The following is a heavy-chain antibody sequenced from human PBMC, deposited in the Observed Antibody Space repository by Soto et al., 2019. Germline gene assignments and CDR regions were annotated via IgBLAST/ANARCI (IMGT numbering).Heavy chain of an antibody. J-gene: IGHJ3*02. V-gene: IGHV3-30*18. D-gene: IGHD2-15*01. CDR2: ISYDGSNK. CDR1: GFTFSSYG. Sequence: PGGSLRLSCAASGFTFSSYGMHWVRQAPGKGLEWVAVISYDGSNKYYADSVKGRFTISRDNSKDTLYLQMNSLRAEDTAVYYCAKGAGGSCYIPLDIWGQGTMVTVSS. CDR3: AKGAGGSCYIPLDI.